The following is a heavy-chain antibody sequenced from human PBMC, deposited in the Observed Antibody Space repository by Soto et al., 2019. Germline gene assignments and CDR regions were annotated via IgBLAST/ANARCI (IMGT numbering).Heavy chain of an antibody. CDR1: GFSLGTYGVG. CDR3: AHRGGGIVDWYFDL. D-gene: IGHD1-26*01. V-gene: IGHV2-5*02. Sequence: QITLNESGPTLVKPTQTLTLTCTFSGFSLGTYGVGVGWIRQPPGKALEWLALIYWDDDKRYSPSLKSRLTITKDTSERQVFLTLTHMDPVDTATYYCAHRGGGIVDWYFDLWGRGTPVIVSS. J-gene: IGHJ2*01. CDR2: IYWDDDK.